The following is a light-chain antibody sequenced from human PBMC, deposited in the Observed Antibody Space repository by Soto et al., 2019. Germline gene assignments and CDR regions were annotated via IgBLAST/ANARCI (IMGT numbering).Light chain of an antibody. Sequence: EIVLTQSPGSLSLSPGERATLSCRASQSVSSTFFAWYQQRPGQDPRLLMYGASSRATGIPERFSGSGSGTDFPLTISRLEPEDFAVYYCQQFDSSVTFGQGTKVEIK. V-gene: IGKV3-20*01. CDR1: QSVSSTF. CDR3: QQFDSSVT. J-gene: IGKJ1*01. CDR2: GAS.